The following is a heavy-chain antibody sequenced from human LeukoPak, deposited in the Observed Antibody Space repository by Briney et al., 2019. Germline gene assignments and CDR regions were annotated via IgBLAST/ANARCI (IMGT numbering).Heavy chain of an antibody. CDR1: GFTFSSYE. Sequence: GGSLRLSCAASGFTFSSYEMNWVRQAPGKGLEWVSYISSSGSAIYYADSVKGRFTISRDNAKNSLFLQINSLRAEDTAVYYCARDKSYGSGSPFDYWGQGTLVTVSS. CDR3: ARDKSYGSGSPFDY. CDR2: ISSSGSAI. V-gene: IGHV3-48*03. D-gene: IGHD3-10*01. J-gene: IGHJ4*02.